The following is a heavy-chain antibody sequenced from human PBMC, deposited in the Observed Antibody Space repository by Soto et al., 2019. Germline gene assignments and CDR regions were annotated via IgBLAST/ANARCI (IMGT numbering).Heavy chain of an antibody. J-gene: IGHJ4*02. CDR1: GFTFSSYA. Sequence: GGSLRLSCAASGFTFSSYAMSWVRQAPGKGLEWVSAISGSGGSTYYADSVKGRFTISRDNSKNTLYLQMNSLRAEDTAVYYCARIGADFWSGYAILIDYWGQGTLVTFSS. D-gene: IGHD3-3*01. CDR3: ARIGADFWSGYAILIDY. V-gene: IGHV3-23*01. CDR2: ISGSGGST.